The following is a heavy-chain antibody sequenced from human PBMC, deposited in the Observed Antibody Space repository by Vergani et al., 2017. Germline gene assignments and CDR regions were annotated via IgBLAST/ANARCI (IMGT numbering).Heavy chain of an antibody. CDR1: GDSISSPSYY. CDR3: ASKRGACRAAYCHSYDF. CDR2: IYNTGAT. J-gene: IGHJ4*02. V-gene: IGHV4-39*01. Sequence: QLQLQESGPRLVKPSETLSLTCSVSGDSISSPSYYWGWVRQPPGKGLEWIGIIYNTGATYFSPSLRSRVSISLDTSKNQFSLRLNSVTAADTAVYYCASKRGACRAAYCHSYDFWGPGTLVGVSS. D-gene: IGHD2-15*01.